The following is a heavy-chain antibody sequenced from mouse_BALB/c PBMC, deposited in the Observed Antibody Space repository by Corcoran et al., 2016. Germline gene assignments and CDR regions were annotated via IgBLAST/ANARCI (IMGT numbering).Heavy chain of an antibody. V-gene: IGHV14-3*02. CDR2: IDPANGNT. CDR1: GFNIKDTY. D-gene: IGHD4-1*01. CDR3: ARGLTIFDY. J-gene: IGHJ2*01. Sequence: EVQLQQSGAELVKPGASVKLSCTASGFNIKDTYMHWGKQRPEQGLEWIGRIDPANGNTKYDPKLQGKATITADTSSNTAYLQPSSLTSEDTAVYYSARGLTIFDYLCPGTTLTVSS.